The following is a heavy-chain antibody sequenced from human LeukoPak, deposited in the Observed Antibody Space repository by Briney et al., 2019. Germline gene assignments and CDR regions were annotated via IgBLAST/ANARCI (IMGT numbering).Heavy chain of an antibody. CDR1: GYSFTSYW. V-gene: IGHV5-51*01. CDR2: IYPGDSDT. Sequence: GESLKISCKGSGYSFTSYWIGWVRQMPGKGLEWMGIIYPGDSDTRYSPSFQGQVTISADKSISTAYLQWSSLKASDTAMYYCARPTKSSGYYPEYFQHWGQGTLVTVSS. D-gene: IGHD3-22*01. J-gene: IGHJ1*01. CDR3: ARPTKSSGYYPEYFQH.